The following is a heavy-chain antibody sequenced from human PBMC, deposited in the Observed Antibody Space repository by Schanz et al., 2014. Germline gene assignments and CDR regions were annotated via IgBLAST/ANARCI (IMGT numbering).Heavy chain of an antibody. D-gene: IGHD2-21*01. CDR3: ARDEGRDGYNLAFDV. J-gene: IGHJ3*01. V-gene: IGHV3-53*01. CDR2: LYINAGST. Sequence: EVQLVESGGGLIQPGGSLRLSCAVSGFSVSTNYMSWARQAPGKGLEWISSLYINAGSTRYADSVKGRFFISRDSSKKTLFLQMNSLRADDTAIYFCARDEGRDGYNLAFDVGGQGTLVTVSS. CDR1: GFSVSTNY.